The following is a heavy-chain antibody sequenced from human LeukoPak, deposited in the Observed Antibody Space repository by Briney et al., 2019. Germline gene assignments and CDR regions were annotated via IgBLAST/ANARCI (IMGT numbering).Heavy chain of an antibody. D-gene: IGHD3-10*01. J-gene: IGHJ4*02. V-gene: IGHV3-23*01. CDR1: GFTFSSYA. CDR2: ISGSGGST. Sequence: PGGSLRLSCAASGFTFSSYAMSWVRQAPGKGLEWVSAISGSGGSTYYADSVKGRLTISRDNSKNTLYLQMNSLRAEDTAVYYCAKEITMVRGVISGFDYWGQGTLVTVSS. CDR3: AKEITMVRGVISGFDY.